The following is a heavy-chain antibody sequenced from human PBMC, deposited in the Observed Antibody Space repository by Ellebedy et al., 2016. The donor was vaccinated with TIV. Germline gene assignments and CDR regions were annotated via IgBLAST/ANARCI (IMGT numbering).Heavy chain of an antibody. CDR1: GFTVSSHY. D-gene: IGHD5-24*01. V-gene: IGHV3-66*01. J-gene: IGHJ3*02. Sequence: GGSLRLSCAASGFTVSSHYMSWVRQAPGKGLEWVSVFFSGGNTYYADSVKGRFIISRDNSENTLYLHMNSLRGEDTAVYYCAEMGVRVPDAFDIWGQGTMVTLSS. CDR2: FFSGGNT. CDR3: AEMGVRVPDAFDI.